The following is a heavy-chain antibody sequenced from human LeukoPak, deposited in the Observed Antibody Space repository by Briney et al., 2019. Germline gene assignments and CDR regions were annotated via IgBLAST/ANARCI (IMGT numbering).Heavy chain of an antibody. CDR3: ARGSIYYGDSSAYFDY. D-gene: IGHD3-22*01. V-gene: IGHV4-34*01. J-gene: IGHJ4*02. CDR1: SESFSGFF. Sequence: SETLSLTCGVYSESFSGFFWTYIRHPPGGGREWIGDINHRGSTNYAPSLKSRVTISVDTSKNQFSLRLTSVTAADTAVYYCARGSIYYGDSSAYFDYWGQGSLVTVSS. CDR2: INHRGST.